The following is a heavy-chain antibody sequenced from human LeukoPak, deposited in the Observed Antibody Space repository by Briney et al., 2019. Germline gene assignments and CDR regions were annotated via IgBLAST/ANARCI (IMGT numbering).Heavy chain of an antibody. CDR1: GGSIDSTNW. Sequence: SETLSLTCDVSGGSIDSTNWWNWVRQPPGKGLEWTGEIHHDGRINYNPSLKSRVTLSVDKSKNQFSLRLNSVTAADTAMYYCARSHDHLWGNYPDYWGQGTLVTVSS. D-gene: IGHD3-16*02. CDR3: ARSHDHLWGNYPDY. CDR2: IHHDGRI. J-gene: IGHJ4*02. V-gene: IGHV4/OR15-8*01.